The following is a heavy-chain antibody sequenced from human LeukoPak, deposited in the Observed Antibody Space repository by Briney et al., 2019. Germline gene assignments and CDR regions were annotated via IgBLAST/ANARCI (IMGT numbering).Heavy chain of an antibody. CDR2: ISSSGSTI. V-gene: IGHV3-11*01. D-gene: IGHD5-24*01. Sequence: GGSLRLSCAASGFTFSDYYMSWIRQAPGKGLEWVSYISSSGSTIYYAGSVKGRFTISRDNAKNSLYLQMNSLRAEDTAVYYCASWIRTRDGYKGLFDYWGQGILVTVSS. CDR3: ASWIRTRDGYKGLFDY. J-gene: IGHJ4*02. CDR1: GFTFSDYY.